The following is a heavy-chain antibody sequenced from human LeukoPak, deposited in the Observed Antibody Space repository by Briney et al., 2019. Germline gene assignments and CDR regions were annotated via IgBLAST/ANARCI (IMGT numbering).Heavy chain of an antibody. CDR2: ISSTSSYI. V-gene: IGHV3-21*01. CDR3: ARVPNWNSVNWFDP. J-gene: IGHJ5*02. CDR1: GFXFSSYD. Sequence: GGSLRLSCVASGFXFSSYDMNWVRQAPGKGLEWISSISSTSSYIYYADSVKGRFTISRDSAKNSLYLQMNSLRAEDTAVYYCARVPNWNSVNWFDPWGQGTLVTVSS. D-gene: IGHD1-7*01.